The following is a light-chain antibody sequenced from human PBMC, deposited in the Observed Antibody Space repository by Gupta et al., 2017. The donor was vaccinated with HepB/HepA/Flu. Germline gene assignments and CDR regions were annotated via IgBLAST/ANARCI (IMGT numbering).Light chain of an antibody. J-gene: IGLJ2*01. Sequence: SALTQPPSVSGSPGQSVTISCTGTSSDVGSYNRVSWYQQPPGTAPKLMIYEVSNRPSGVPDRFSGSKSGNTASLTISGLQAEDEADYYCSSYTSSSTLVFGGGTKLTVL. CDR2: EVS. V-gene: IGLV2-18*02. CDR1: SSDVGSYNR. CDR3: SSYTSSSTLV.